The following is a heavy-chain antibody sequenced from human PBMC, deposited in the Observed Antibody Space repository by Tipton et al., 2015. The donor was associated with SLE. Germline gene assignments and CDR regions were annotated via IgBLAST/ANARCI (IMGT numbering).Heavy chain of an antibody. J-gene: IGHJ4*02. V-gene: IGHV3-30*02. Sequence: SLRLSCAASGFTFGGFGMHWVRQAPGKGLEWGAFIRYDGGHKYYADSVKGRFTISRDNSNNTMYLLMNSLTVEDTAVYYCARGSSGSSNNWYQFFDYWGQGTLVTVSS. CDR3: ARGSSGSSNNWYQFFDY. CDR2: IRYDGGHK. CDR1: GFTFGGFG. D-gene: IGHD6-13*01.